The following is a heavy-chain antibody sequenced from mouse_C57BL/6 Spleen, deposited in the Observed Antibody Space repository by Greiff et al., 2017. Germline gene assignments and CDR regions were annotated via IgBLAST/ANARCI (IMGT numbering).Heavy chain of an antibody. V-gene: IGHV3-8*01. CDR3: ARGIYGNYSWYFDV. CDR1: GYSITSDY. J-gene: IGHJ1*03. CDR2: ISYSGST. Sequence: EVKVEESGPGLAKPSQTLSLTCSVTGYSITSDYWNWIRKFPGNKLEYMGYISYSGSTYYNPSFKILSSRTRDISKNQYYLQLNSETTEDTATYYGARGIYGNYSWYFDVWGTGTTVTVSS. D-gene: IGHD2-1*01.